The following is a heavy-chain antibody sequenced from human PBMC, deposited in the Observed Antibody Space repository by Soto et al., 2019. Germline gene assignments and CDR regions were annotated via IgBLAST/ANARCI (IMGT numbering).Heavy chain of an antibody. D-gene: IGHD2-2*01. CDR3: AYCSSTSCYAIRTLYYYYGMDV. Sequence: PGGSLRLSCAASGFTFSSYAMSWVRQAPGKGLEWVSAISGSGGSTYYADSVKGRFTISRDNSKNTLYLQMNSLRAEDTAVYYCAYCSSTSCYAIRTLYYYYGMDVWGQGTTVTVSS. CDR2: ISGSGGST. CDR1: GFTFSSYA. V-gene: IGHV3-23*01. J-gene: IGHJ6*02.